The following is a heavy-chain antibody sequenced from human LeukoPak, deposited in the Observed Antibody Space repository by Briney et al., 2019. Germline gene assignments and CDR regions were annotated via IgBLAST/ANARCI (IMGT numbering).Heavy chain of an antibody. CDR2: IYYTGST. V-gene: IGHV4-59*01. D-gene: IGHD6-19*01. CDR1: GGSISSYY. J-gene: IGHJ3*02. Sequence: SETLSLTCNVSGGSISSYYWSWIRQPPGKGLEWIGYIYYTGSTKYNPSLKSRVTISVDPSKNQFSLKLTSMTAAGTAVYYCARGTVAGPYDAFNMWGQGTMVTVSS. CDR3: ARGTVAGPYDAFNM.